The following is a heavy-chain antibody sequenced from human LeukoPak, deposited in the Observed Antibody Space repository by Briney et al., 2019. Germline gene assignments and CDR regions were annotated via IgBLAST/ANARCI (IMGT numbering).Heavy chain of an antibody. CDR1: GFTFSSYA. CDR3: VRGAYSSSWLNFDY. V-gene: IGHV3-30*04. CDR2: IPYDGSNK. D-gene: IGHD6-13*01. J-gene: IGHJ4*02. Sequence: GRTLRLSCAASGFTFSSYAMHWVRQAPGKGLEWVALIPYDGSNKYYADSVKGRFTVSRDNSKNTLYLQMNSLRAEDTAVYYCVRGAYSSSWLNFDYRGQGTLVTVSS.